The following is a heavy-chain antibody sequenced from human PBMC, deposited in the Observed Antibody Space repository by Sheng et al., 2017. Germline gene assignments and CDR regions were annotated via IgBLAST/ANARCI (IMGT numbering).Heavy chain of an antibody. D-gene: IGHD6-13*01. CDR3: ARTPPPSDEQLVRGDAFDI. Sequence: QLQLQESGPGLVKPSETLSLTCTVSGGSISSSSYYWGWIRQPPGKGLEWIGSIYYSGSTYYNPSLKSRVTISVDTSKNQFSLKLSSVTAADTAVYYCARTPPPSDEQLVRGDAFDIWGQGTMVTV. CDR2: IYYSGST. J-gene: IGHJ3*02. CDR1: GGSISSSSYY. V-gene: IGHV4-39*07.